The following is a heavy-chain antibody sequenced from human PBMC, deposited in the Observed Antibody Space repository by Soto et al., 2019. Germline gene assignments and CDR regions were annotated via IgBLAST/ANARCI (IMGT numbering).Heavy chain of an antibody. D-gene: IGHD6-13*01. J-gene: IGHJ3*02. Sequence: SVKVSYKASCGTFRRYAISWVRQAPVQGLEWLGGIIPIFGTANYAQKFQGRVTITADESTSTAYMELSSLRSEDTAVYYCERAGSSWYRHDAFDIWGQGTMVTV. CDR1: CGTFRRYA. V-gene: IGHV1-69*13. CDR2: IIPIFGTA. CDR3: ERAGSSWYRHDAFDI.